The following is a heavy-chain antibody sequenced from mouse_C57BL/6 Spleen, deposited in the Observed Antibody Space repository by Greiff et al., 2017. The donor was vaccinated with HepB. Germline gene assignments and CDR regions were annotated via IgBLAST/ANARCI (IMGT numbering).Heavy chain of an antibody. D-gene: IGHD2-4*01. CDR3: ARSYDYPYAMDY. J-gene: IGHJ4*01. Sequence: VQLQQSGGGLVKPGGSLKLSCAASGFTFSDYGMHWVRQAPEKGLEWVAYISSGSSTTYYADTVKGRFTISRDNAKNTLFLQMTSLRSEDTAMYYCARSYDYPYAMDYWGQGTSVTVSS. CDR1: GFTFSDYG. V-gene: IGHV5-17*01. CDR2: ISSGSSTT.